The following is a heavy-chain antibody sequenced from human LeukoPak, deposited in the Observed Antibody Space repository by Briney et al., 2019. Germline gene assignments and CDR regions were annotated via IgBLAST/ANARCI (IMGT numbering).Heavy chain of an antibody. J-gene: IGHJ6*03. CDR3: ARWVAPVVGGNYYYMDV. Sequence: ASVKVSCKASGYTFTGYYMHWVRQAPGQGLEWMGWINPNSGGTNYAQKFQGRVTMTRDTSISTAYMELSRLRSDDTAVYYCARWVAPVVGGNYYYMDVWGKGTTVTVSS. CDR2: INPNSGGT. D-gene: IGHD3-10*01. V-gene: IGHV1-2*02. CDR1: GYTFTGYY.